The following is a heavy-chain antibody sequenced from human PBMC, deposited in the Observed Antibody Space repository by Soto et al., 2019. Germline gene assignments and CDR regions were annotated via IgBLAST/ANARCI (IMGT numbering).Heavy chain of an antibody. CDR1: GFTFSSYE. CDR2: ISSSGDLI. Sequence: EVQLVESGGDLVQPGGSLRLSCAASGFTFSSYEMNWVRQAPGRGLEWISYISSSGDLIYYADSVRGRFTVSRDSAKNSMYLQMNSLRAEDTAVYYCAREEINCGGDCFSLWGQGTLDTVSS. J-gene: IGHJ4*02. V-gene: IGHV3-48*03. CDR3: AREEINCGGDCFSL. D-gene: IGHD2-21*02.